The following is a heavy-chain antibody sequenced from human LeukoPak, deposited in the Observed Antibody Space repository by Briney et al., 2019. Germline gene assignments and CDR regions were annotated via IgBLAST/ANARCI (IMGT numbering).Heavy chain of an antibody. Sequence: SETLSLTCAVSGYSISSGYYWGWIRQPPGKGLEWIGSIYHSGSTYYNPSLKSRVTISVDTSKNQFSLMLSSVTAADTAVYYCARDVSSSSWTVDYWGQGTLVTVSS. J-gene: IGHJ4*02. D-gene: IGHD6-13*01. CDR1: GYSISSGYY. CDR2: IYHSGST. CDR3: ARDVSSSSWTVDY. V-gene: IGHV4-38-2*02.